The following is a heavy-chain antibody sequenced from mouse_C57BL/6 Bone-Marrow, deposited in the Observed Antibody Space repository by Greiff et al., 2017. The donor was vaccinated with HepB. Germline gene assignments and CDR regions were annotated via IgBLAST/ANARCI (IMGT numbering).Heavy chain of an antibody. Sequence: QVHVKQSGAELVKPGASVKLSCKASGYTFTEYTIHWVKQRSGQGLEWIGWFYPGSGSIKYNEKFKDKATLTADKSSSTVYMELSRLTSEDSAVYFCARHLYDYDSYWYFDVWGTGTTVTVSS. J-gene: IGHJ1*03. V-gene: IGHV1-62-2*01. CDR1: GYTFTEYT. D-gene: IGHD2-4*01. CDR3: ARHLYDYDSYWYFDV. CDR2: FYPGSGSI.